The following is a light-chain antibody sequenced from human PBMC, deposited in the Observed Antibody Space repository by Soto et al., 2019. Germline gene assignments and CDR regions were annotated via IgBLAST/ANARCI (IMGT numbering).Light chain of an antibody. CDR3: NSFTTSSTYV. Sequence: QSVLTQPPSVSGSPGQSVTISCTGTSSDIGSYNRVSWYRQPPGTAPKLIIFEVSNRPSGVPDRFSGSKSGNTASLTISGLQAEDEADYYCNSFTTSSTYVFGTGTKVTV. J-gene: IGLJ1*01. CDR1: SSDIGSYNR. V-gene: IGLV2-18*02. CDR2: EVS.